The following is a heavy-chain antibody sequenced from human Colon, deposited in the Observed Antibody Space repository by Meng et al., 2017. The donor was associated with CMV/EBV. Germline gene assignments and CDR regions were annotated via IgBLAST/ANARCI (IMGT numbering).Heavy chain of an antibody. CDR1: RSTCTYCA. CDR3: AKTYYSGWLGYFDS. V-gene: IGHV3-23*01. D-gene: IGHD4-23*01. Sequence: ALRSTCTYCATSVVRLAPGKRLESVLSISGSRGITYYAGSVRGRFTISRDNSKNTLYLQMNSLRADDTAVYYCAKTYYSGWLGYFDSWGQGTLVTVSS. CDR2: ISGSRGIT. J-gene: IGHJ4*02.